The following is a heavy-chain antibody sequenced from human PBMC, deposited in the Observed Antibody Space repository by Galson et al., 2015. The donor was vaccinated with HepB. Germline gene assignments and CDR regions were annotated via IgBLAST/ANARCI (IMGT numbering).Heavy chain of an antibody. D-gene: IGHD3-10*01. CDR1: GFTFSAYA. J-gene: IGHJ4*01. CDR3: VKGTGSGGIHYSDY. Sequence: SLRLSCAASGFTFSAYAMSWVRQAPGERLEWVSTINYSGSGTYYPDSVKGRITISRDNYKNTLYLQMNSLRAEDTAVYYCVKGTGSGGIHYSDYWGHGTLVTVSS. CDR2: INYSGSGT. V-gene: IGHV3-23*01.